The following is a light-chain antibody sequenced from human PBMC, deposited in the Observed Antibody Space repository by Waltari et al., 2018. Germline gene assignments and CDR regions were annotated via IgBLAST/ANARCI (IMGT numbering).Light chain of an antibody. V-gene: IGKV3-20*01. J-gene: IGKJ4*01. CDR3: QQYASSPLT. CDR2: GAS. CDR1: QTITSNF. Sequence: EIVLTQSPGTLSLSPGERATLSCRSGQTITSNFLAGYQQKHGQTPRLLFYGASSRATGIPDRFSGSGSGTDFTLTISRLEPEDSAVYSCQQYASSPLTFGGGTKVEI.